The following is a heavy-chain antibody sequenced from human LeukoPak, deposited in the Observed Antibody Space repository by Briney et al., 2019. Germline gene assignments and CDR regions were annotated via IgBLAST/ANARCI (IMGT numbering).Heavy chain of an antibody. CDR3: ARGRHWGWGRAFDI. D-gene: IGHD7-27*01. V-gene: IGHV3-7*01. CDR1: GFTFGYYW. Sequence: GGSLRLSCVGSGFTFGYYWMNWVRQAPGKGLEWVASIRQDGSERYYVGSVKGRFTISRENAKNSLYLQMNSLRAGDTAVYYCARGRHWGWGRAFDIWGQGTMVTVSS. CDR2: IRQDGSER. J-gene: IGHJ3*02.